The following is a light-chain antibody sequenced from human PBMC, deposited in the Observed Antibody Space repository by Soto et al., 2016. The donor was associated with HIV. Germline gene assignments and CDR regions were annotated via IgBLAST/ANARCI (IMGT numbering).Light chain of an antibody. Sequence: YVLTQPPSVSVAPGKTATITCGGDNIDRKSVNWYQQKPGQAPVLVVYDDTDRPSGISGRFAGSNSGSAATLTITKVEFGDEADYYCHVWDEASDSAVFAGGTKVTVL. J-gene: IGLJ2*01. V-gene: IGLV3-21*03. CDR1: NIDRKS. CDR2: DDT. CDR3: HVWDEASDSAV.